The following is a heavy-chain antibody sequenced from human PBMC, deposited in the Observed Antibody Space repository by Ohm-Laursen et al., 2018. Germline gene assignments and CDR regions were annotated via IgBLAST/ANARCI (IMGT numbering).Heavy chain of an antibody. Sequence: GASVKVSCKASGYTLDSFGITWVRQAPGQGLEWMGWISPYSGQTKYALKLQGRVTMTTDTSTSTAYMDVRGLRSDDTAVYYCARGDTYGFDYWGQGTLVTVSS. J-gene: IGHJ4*02. V-gene: IGHV1-18*01. CDR1: GYTLDSFG. D-gene: IGHD3-10*01. CDR2: ISPYSGQT. CDR3: ARGDTYGFDY.